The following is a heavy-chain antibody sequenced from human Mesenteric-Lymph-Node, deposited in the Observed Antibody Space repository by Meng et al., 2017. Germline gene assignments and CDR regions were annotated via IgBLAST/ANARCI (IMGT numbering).Heavy chain of an antibody. V-gene: IGHV3-49*04. CDR1: GFTFGEYA. CDR2: TRNQAYGGAT. D-gene: IGHD3-22*01. Sequence: GESLKISCTASGFTFGEYAMGWVRQAPGKGLEWVGFTRNQAYGGATQYAASVKDRFTISRDDSKSIAYLQMNSLKTEDTAVYYCTRSLRITMIVVVIHDYWGQGTLVTVSS. CDR3: TRSLRITMIVVVIHDY. J-gene: IGHJ4*02.